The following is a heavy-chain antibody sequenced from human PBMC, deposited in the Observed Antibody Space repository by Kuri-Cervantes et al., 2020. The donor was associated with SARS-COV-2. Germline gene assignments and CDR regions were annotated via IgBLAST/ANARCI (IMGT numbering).Heavy chain of an antibody. Sequence: SETLSLTCTVSGGSISSHYWSWIRQPPGKGLEWIGYIYTSGSTNYNPSLKSRVTISVDTSKNQFSLKLSSVTAADTAVYYCAPLPARKAITNWFDPWGQGPLVTVSS. CDR1: GGSISSHY. D-gene: IGHD1-14*01. CDR3: APLPARKAITNWFDP. CDR2: IYTSGST. J-gene: IGHJ5*02. V-gene: IGHV4-4*09.